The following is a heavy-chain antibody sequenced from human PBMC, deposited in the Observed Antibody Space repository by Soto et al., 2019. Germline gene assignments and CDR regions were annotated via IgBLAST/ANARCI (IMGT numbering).Heavy chain of an antibody. CDR1: GVTLRGYA. V-gene: IGHV3-30*14. D-gene: IGHD3-9*01. Sequence: GLSLRLPWPGAGVTLRGYAVHWGCQPPGKGLGRVTVISDDGSKTYYADSVKGRFSVSREDLTNMVFLQMSSLRSQDPAVYHCARAYQLTYYFDDCGRGTPVTVSS. CDR2: ISDDGSKT. J-gene: IGHJ4*02. CDR3: ARAYQLTYYFDD.